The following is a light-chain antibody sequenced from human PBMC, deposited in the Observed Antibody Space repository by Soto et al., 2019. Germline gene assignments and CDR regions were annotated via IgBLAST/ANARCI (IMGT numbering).Light chain of an antibody. J-gene: IGKJ1*01. V-gene: IGKV1-5*03. CDR2: KAS. Sequence: DIQMTQSPSTLSASVGDRVTITCRASQNVNGWLAWYQQKPGKAPKLLINKASILESGVPSRFSGGGFGTEFTLTISSLQTDYFANYYCQQYDTRCTFGQGTKVEVK. CDR1: QNVNGW. CDR3: QQYDTRCT.